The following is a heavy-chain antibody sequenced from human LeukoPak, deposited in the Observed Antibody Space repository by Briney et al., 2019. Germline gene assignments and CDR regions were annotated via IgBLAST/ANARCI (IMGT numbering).Heavy chain of an antibody. CDR3: AREAPLSGILTGYYFHTSEFDY. Sequence: SETLSLTCTVSGGSISSSSDYWGWIRQAPGKGLEWIGEINHSGSTNYNPSLKSRVTISVDTSKNQFSLKLSSVTAADTAVYYCAREAPLSGILTGYYFHTSEFDYWGQGTLVTVSS. CDR2: INHSGST. D-gene: IGHD3-9*01. J-gene: IGHJ4*02. V-gene: IGHV4-39*07. CDR1: GGSISSSSDY.